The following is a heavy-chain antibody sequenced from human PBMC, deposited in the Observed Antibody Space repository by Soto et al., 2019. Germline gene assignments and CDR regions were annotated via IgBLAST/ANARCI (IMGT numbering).Heavy chain of an antibody. CDR1: GFTFSSYA. J-gene: IGHJ6*02. D-gene: IGHD6-19*01. V-gene: IGHV3-23*01. Sequence: GGSLRLSCAASGFTFSSYAMSWVRQAPGKGLEWVSAISGSGGSTYYADSVKGRFTISRDNSKNTLYLQMNSLRAEDTAVYYCAKDRPSSGWYYYYSGMDVWGQGTTVTVSS. CDR3: AKDRPSSGWYYYYSGMDV. CDR2: ISGSGGST.